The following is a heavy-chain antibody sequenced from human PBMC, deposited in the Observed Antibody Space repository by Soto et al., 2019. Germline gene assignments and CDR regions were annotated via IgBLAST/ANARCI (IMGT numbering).Heavy chain of an antibody. Sequence: PSETLSLTCTVSGGSISSGDYYWSWIRQPPGKGLEWIGYIYYSGSTYYNPSLKSRVTISIDTSKNQFPLKLSSVTAADTAVYYCARDRALLWFGEARGQDWGQGTLVTVSS. D-gene: IGHD3-10*01. CDR1: GGSISSGDYY. V-gene: IGHV4-30-4*01. CDR2: IYYSGST. CDR3: ARDRALLWFGEARGQD. J-gene: IGHJ4*02.